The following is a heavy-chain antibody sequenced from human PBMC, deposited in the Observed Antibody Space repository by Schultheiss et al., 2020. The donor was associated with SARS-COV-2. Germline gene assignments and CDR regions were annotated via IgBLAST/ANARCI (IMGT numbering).Heavy chain of an antibody. CDR2: IDITSRYI. D-gene: IGHD2-15*01. CDR3: ARDGGATYQRRGYFDS. Sequence: GESLKISCAASGFNFATYSINWVRQAPGKGLEWISSIDITSRYIYYADSVRGRFTVSRDNAESSLYLQMYSLRAEDTAVYYCARDGGATYQRRGYFDSWGQGSPVTVSS. J-gene: IGHJ4*02. CDR1: GFNFATYS. V-gene: IGHV3-21*01.